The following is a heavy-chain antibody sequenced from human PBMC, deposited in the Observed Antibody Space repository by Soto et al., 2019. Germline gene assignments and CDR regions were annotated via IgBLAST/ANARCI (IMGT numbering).Heavy chain of an antibody. J-gene: IGHJ6*02. V-gene: IGHV3-74*01. CDR2: INSDGSST. D-gene: IGHD3-22*01. CDR1: GFSFSNCW. Sequence: EVQLVESGGGLVQPGGSLRLSCAASGFSFSNCWMHWVRQAPGTGLVWVSHINSDGSSTTYADSVKGRFTISRDNAKNTLYLQMSSLRAEDTAVYYGARAIGYYGMDVWGQGTTVTVSS. CDR3: ARAIGYYGMDV.